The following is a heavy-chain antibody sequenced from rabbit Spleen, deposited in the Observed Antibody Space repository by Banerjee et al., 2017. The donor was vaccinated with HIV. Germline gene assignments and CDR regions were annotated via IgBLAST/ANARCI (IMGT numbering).Heavy chain of an antibody. J-gene: IGHJ4*01. CDR3: ARDDMLASHVIDL. CDR2: IGSGDSDST. V-gene: IGHV1S45*01. D-gene: IGHD3-1*01. CDR1: GFSFSNSYY. Sequence: QEQLVESGGGLVKPGASLTLTCTASGFSFSNSYYMCWVRQAPGKGLEWIGCIGSGDSDSTYYATWAKGRFTISKTSSTTVTLQMTSLTVADAATYFCARDDMLASHVIDLWGPGTLVTVS.